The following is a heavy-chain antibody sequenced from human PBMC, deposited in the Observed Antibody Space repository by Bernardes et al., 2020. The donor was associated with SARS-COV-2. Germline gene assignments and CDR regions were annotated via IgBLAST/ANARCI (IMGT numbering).Heavy chain of an antibody. CDR3: AKYCSGGSCGY. D-gene: IGHD2-15*01. CDR2: IKQDGSEK. J-gene: IGHJ4*02. Sequence: LRLSCAASGFTFSSYWMSWVRQAPGKGLEWVANIKQDGSEKYYVDSVKGRFTISRDNAKNTLYLQMNSLGAEDTAVYYCAKYCSGGSCGYWGQGTLVTVSS. CDR1: GFTFSSYW. V-gene: IGHV3-7*03.